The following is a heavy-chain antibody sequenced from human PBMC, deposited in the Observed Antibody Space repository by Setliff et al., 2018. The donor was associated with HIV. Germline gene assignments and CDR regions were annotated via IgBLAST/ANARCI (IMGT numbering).Heavy chain of an antibody. J-gene: IGHJ6*03. CDR2: INPNSGGT. CDR1: GYTFTGYY. D-gene: IGHD2-21*01. V-gene: IGHV1-2*02. Sequence: VASVKVSCKASGYTFTGYYMHWVRQAPGQGLEWMGWINPNSGGTNYAQKFQGRVTMTTVTSTSTAYMELRSLRSDDTAVYYCARLSIPAYYYMDVWGKGTTVTVSS. CDR3: ARLSIPAYYYMDV.